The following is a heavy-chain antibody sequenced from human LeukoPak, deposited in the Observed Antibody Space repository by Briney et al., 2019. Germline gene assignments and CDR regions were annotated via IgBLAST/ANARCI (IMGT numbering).Heavy chain of an antibody. V-gene: IGHV1-24*01. CDR2: FDPEDGET. J-gene: IGHJ5*02. D-gene: IGHD3-10*01. CDR1: GYTLTELS. Sequence: ASVKVSCKVSGYTLTELSMHWVRQAPGKGLEWMGGFDPEDGETIYAQKFQGRVTMTEDTSTDTAYMELSSLRSEDTAVYYCATAKPRSGSLPFDPWGQGTLVTVSS. CDR3: ATAKPRSGSLPFDP.